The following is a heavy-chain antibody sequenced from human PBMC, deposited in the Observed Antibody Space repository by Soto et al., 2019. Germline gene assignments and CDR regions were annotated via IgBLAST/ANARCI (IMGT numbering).Heavy chain of an antibody. CDR3: AKDPQYIVVVPAAISENYFDY. CDR1: GFTFSSYA. D-gene: IGHD2-2*02. CDR2: ISGSGGST. J-gene: IGHJ4*02. V-gene: IGHV3-23*01. Sequence: GGSLRLSCAASGFTFSSYAMSWVRQAPGKGLEWVSAISGSGGSTYYADSVKGRFTISRDNSKNTLYLQMNSLRAEDTAVYYCAKDPQYIVVVPAAISENYFDYWGQGTLVTVSS.